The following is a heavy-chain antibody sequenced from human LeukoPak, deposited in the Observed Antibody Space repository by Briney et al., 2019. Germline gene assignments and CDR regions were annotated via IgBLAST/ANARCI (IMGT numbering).Heavy chain of an antibody. V-gene: IGHV3-48*01. D-gene: IGHD3-22*01. Sequence: PGGSLRLSCAASGFTFSSYSMNWVRQAPGKGLEWVSHISGSSSTIYYADSVKSRFTISRDDAKNSLYLQMNSLRAEDTAVYYCAHYDSSGYYQHDAFDIWGQGTMVTVSS. CDR1: GFTFSSYS. CDR3: AHYDSSGYYQHDAFDI. CDR2: ISGSSSTI. J-gene: IGHJ3*02.